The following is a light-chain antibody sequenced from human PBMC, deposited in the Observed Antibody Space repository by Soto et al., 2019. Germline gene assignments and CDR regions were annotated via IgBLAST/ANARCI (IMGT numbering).Light chain of an antibody. CDR1: QSVSSY. J-gene: IGKJ2*01. CDR3: QQRSNWPLYS. CDR2: DAS. V-gene: IGKV3-11*01. Sequence: EIVLTQSPATLSSSPGERATLSCRASQSVSSYLAWYQQKPGQAPRLLIYDASNRATGIPARFSGSGSGTDCTLTISSPEPEDFAVYYCQQRSNWPLYSFGQGTKLEIK.